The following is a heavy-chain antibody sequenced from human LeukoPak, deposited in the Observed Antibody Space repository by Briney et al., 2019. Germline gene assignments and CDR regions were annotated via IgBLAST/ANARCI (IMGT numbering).Heavy chain of an antibody. CDR3: ALNPPWAQGAFDI. J-gene: IGHJ3*02. Sequence: ASVKVSCKASRGTFTSYDINWVRQATGQGLEWMGWMNPNSGNTGYAQKFQGRVTITRNTSISTAYMELSSLRSEDTAVYYCALNPPWAQGAFDIWGQGTMVTVSS. V-gene: IGHV1-8*03. CDR1: RGTFTSYD. CDR2: MNPNSGNT.